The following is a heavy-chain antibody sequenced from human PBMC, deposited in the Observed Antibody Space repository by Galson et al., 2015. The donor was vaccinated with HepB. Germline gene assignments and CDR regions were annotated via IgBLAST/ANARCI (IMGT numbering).Heavy chain of an antibody. CDR3: TEGGYSYADDAFDI. J-gene: IGHJ3*02. D-gene: IGHD5-18*01. CDR1: GFTFSNAW. Sequence: LRLSCAASGFTFSNAWMNWVRQAPGKGLEWVGRIKSKTDGGTTDYAAPVKGRFTISRDDSKNTLYLQMNSLKTEDTAVYYCTEGGYSYADDAFDIWGQGTMVTVSS. V-gene: IGHV3-15*07. CDR2: IKSKTDGGTT.